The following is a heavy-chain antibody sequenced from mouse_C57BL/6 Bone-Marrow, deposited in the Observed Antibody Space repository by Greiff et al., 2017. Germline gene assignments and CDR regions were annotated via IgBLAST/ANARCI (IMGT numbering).Heavy chain of an antibody. CDR1: GYTFTDYY. V-gene: IGHV1-76*01. D-gene: IGHD6-1*01. J-gene: IGHJ4*01. CDR3: ANVPVDRPYAMWC. Sequence: QVQLQQSGAELVRPGASVKLSCKASGYTFTDYYINWVKQRPGQGLEWIARIYPGSGNTYYNEKFKGKATLTADKSSSTAYMQISSLTSEDSAVYCCANVPVDRPYAMWCSGQATSVSYS. CDR2: IYPGSGNT.